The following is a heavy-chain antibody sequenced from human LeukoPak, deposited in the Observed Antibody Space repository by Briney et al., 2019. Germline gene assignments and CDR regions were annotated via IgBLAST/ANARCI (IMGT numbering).Heavy chain of an antibody. CDR2: ISYDGSNK. Sequence: GRSLRLSCAASGFTFSSYGMHWVRQAPGKGLEWVAVISYDGSNKYYADSVKGRFTISRDNSKNTLYLQMNSLRAEDTAVYYCAKEFDYWGQGTLVTVSS. CDR1: GFTFSSYG. J-gene: IGHJ4*02. CDR3: AKEFDY. V-gene: IGHV3-30*18.